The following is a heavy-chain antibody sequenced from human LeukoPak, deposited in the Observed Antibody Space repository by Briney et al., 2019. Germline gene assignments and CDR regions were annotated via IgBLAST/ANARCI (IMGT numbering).Heavy chain of an antibody. V-gene: IGHV4-34*01. Sequence: PSETLSLTCAVYGGSFSRYSWSWIRQPPGKGLEWIGEINHSGSTNYNPFLKGRVTISVDTSKNQFSLKLRSVTAADTAVYYCARAPLGGNSRGAFDIWGQGTMVTVSS. CDR1: GGSFSRYS. D-gene: IGHD4-23*01. J-gene: IGHJ3*02. CDR2: INHSGST. CDR3: ARAPLGGNSRGAFDI.